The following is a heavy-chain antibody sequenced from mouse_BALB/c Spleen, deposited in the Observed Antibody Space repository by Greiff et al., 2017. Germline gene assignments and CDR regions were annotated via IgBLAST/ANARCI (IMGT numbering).Heavy chain of an antibody. CDR1: GFTFSSYG. V-gene: IGHV5-6*01. Sequence: EGKLMESGGDLVKPGGSLKLSCAASGFTFSSYGMSWVRQTPDKRLEWVATISSGGSYTYYPDSVKGRFTISRDNAKNTLYLQMSSLKSEDTAMYYCARQDYDEGGYAMDYWGQGTSVTVSS. CDR2: ISSGGSYT. J-gene: IGHJ4*01. CDR3: ARQDYDEGGYAMDY. D-gene: IGHD2-4*01.